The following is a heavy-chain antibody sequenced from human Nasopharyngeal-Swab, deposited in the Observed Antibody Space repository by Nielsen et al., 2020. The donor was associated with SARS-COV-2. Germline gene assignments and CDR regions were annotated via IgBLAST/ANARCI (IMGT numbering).Heavy chain of an antibody. CDR3: ARAGRGSSSWYVMDYYYGMDV. Sequence: WVRQAPGQGLEWMGWINTNTGHPTYAQGFTGRFVFSLDTSVSPAYLQISSLKAEDTAVYNCARAGRGSSSWYVMDYYYGMDVWGQGTTVTVSS. V-gene: IGHV7-4-1*02. J-gene: IGHJ6*02. CDR2: INTNTGHP. D-gene: IGHD6-13*01.